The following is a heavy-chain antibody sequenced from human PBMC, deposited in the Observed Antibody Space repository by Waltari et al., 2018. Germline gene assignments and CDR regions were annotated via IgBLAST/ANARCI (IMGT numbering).Heavy chain of an antibody. Sequence: QVQLVQSGAEVKKPGSSLTVSCKASRGTISSYTISWVRQDPGQGIEWMGRIIPILGIANYAQKFQGRVTITADKSTSTAYMELSSLRSEDTAVYYCARAGYYDSSGYQLAFDYWGQGTLVTVSS. D-gene: IGHD3-22*01. CDR1: RGTISSYT. V-gene: IGHV1-69*02. J-gene: IGHJ4*02. CDR3: ARAGYYDSSGYQLAFDY. CDR2: IIPILGIA.